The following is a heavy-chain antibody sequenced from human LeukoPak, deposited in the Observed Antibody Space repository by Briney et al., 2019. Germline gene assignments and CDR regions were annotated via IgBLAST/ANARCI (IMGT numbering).Heavy chain of an antibody. CDR2: IYYSGST. J-gene: IGHJ3*02. V-gene: IGHV4-39*07. D-gene: IGHD3-16*01. CDR3: ARDPLGELDAFDI. Sequence: SETLSLTCTVSGGSISSSSYYWGWIRQPPGKGLEWIGSIYYSGSTYYNPSLKSRVTISVDTSKNQFSLKLSSVTAADTAVYYCARDPLGELDAFDIWGQGTMVTVSS. CDR1: GGSISSSSYY.